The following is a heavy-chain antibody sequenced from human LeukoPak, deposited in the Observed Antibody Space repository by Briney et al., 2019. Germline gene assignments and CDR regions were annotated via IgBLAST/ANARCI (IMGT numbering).Heavy chain of an antibody. Sequence: SETLSLTCTVSGGSISSSSYYWGWIRQPPGKGLEWIGEINHSGSTNYNPSLKSRVTISVDTSKNQFSLKLSSVTAADTAVYYCARGVRSSWYLFWFDPWGQGTLVTVSS. D-gene: IGHD6-13*01. CDR1: GGSISSSSYY. V-gene: IGHV4-39*07. CDR2: INHSGST. CDR3: ARGVRSSWYLFWFDP. J-gene: IGHJ5*02.